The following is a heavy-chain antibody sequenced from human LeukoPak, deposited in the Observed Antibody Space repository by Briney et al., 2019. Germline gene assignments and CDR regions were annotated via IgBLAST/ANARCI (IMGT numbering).Heavy chain of an antibody. V-gene: IGHV3-7*01. CDR2: IRQDGREI. CDR3: ARDMGLFY. J-gene: IGHJ4*02. D-gene: IGHD3-10*01. CDR1: EFTFSSYY. Sequence: GGSLRLSCAASEFTFSSYYMTWVRQAPGTGLEWVANIRQDGREIYYVDSVKGRFTISRDNAKNSLYLQMNSLRAEDTAIYYCARDMGLFYWGQGTLVTVSS.